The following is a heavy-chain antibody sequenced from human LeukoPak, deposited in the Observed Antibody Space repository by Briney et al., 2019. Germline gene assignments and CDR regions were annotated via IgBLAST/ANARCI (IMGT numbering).Heavy chain of an antibody. CDR3: ARLKYYDFWSGYSYYYYYMDV. D-gene: IGHD3-3*01. Sequence: SETLSLTCSVSGGSISSSSYYWGWIRQPPGKGLEWIGSIYYSGSTYYNPSLKSRVTISVDTSKNQFSLKLSSVTAADTAVYYCARLKYYDFWSGYSYYYYYMDVWGEGTTVTVSS. J-gene: IGHJ6*03. V-gene: IGHV4-39*01. CDR1: GGSISSSSYY. CDR2: IYYSGST.